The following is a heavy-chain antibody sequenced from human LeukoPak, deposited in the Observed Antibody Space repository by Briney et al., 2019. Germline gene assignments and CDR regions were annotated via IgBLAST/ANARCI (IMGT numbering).Heavy chain of an antibody. CDR1: GFTFSSYG. D-gene: IGHD3-9*01. Sequence: GGSLRLSCAASGFTFSSYGIHWVRQAPGKGLEWVAFIGYDGSNKYYADSVKGRFTISRDNSKNTLYLQMNSLRAEDTAVYYCARDFDQGGADYYFAYWGQGILVTVST. CDR3: ARDFDQGGADYYFAY. J-gene: IGHJ4*02. V-gene: IGHV3-30*02. CDR2: IGYDGSNK.